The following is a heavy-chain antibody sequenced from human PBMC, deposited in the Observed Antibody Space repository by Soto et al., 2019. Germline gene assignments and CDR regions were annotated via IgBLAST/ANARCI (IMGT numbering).Heavy chain of an antibody. Sequence: QVQLVQSGAEVKEPGSSVNVSCKASGGTFSSYTISWVRQAPGQGLEWMGRIIPIFGVADYAQKFQGRLTITADKSTSTAYMELSSLKSEATAVYYCARGGGAYRYWGQGTLVTVS. V-gene: IGHV1-69*02. D-gene: IGHD2-2*02. CDR2: IIPIFGVA. CDR3: ARGGGAYRY. CDR1: GGTFSSYT. J-gene: IGHJ1*01.